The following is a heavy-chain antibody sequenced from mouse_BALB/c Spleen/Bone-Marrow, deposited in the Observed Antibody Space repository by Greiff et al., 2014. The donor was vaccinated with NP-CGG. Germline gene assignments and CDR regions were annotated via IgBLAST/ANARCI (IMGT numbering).Heavy chain of an antibody. CDR2: IWSGGST. CDR1: GFSLTSYG. Sequence: LQESGPGLVQPSQSLSITCTVSGFSLTSYGVHWVRQSPGKGLEWLGIIWSGGSTDYNAAFISRLSISKDNSKSQVFFKMNSLQPNDTAIYYCARTGPSFAYWGQGTLVTVSA. J-gene: IGHJ3*01. V-gene: IGHV2-2*02. CDR3: ARTGPSFAY.